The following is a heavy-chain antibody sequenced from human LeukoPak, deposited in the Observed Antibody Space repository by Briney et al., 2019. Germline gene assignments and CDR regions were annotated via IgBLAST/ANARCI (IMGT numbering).Heavy chain of an antibody. CDR3: AKDPHNYYGSGSYWDY. J-gene: IGHJ4*02. CDR1: GFTFGSYA. CDR2: MSGSGGST. V-gene: IGHV3-23*01. D-gene: IGHD3-10*01. Sequence: GGSLRLSCAASGFTFGSYAMSWVRQAPGKGLEWVSAMSGSGGSTYYADSVKGRFTISRDNSKNTLYLQMNSLRAEDTAVYYCAKDPHNYYGSGSYWDYWGQGTLVTVSS.